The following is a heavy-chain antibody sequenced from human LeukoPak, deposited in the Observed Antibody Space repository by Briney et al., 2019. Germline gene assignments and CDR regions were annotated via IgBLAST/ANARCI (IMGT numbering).Heavy chain of an antibody. V-gene: IGHV4-39*01. Sequence: SETLSLTCTVSGGSISSSSYYWGWIRQPPGKGLEWIGSIYYSGSTYYDPSLKSRVTISLDRSKHQFSLELRSVTAADMAVYYCAAGIEVAGAPFDYWGQGTLVTVSS. D-gene: IGHD6-19*01. CDR3: AAGIEVAGAPFDY. J-gene: IGHJ4*02. CDR1: GGSISSSSYY. CDR2: IYYSGST.